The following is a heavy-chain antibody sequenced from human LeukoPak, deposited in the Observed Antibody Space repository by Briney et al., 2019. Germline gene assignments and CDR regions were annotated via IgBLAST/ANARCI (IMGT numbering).Heavy chain of an antibody. D-gene: IGHD3-9*01. J-gene: IGHJ5*02. CDR2: IYYSGST. CDR3: AREAYDVLTSDWFDP. V-gene: IGHV4-30-4*07. Sequence: SETLSLTCAVSGDSISSGGYSWSWIRQPPGKGLEWIGYIYYSGSTYYNPSLKSRVTISVDTSKNQFSLKLSSVTAAETAVYYCAREAYDVLTSDWFDPWGQGTLVTVSS. CDR1: GDSISSGGYS.